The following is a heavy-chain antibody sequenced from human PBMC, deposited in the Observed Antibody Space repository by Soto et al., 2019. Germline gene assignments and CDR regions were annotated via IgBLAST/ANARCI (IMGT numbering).Heavy chain of an antibody. CDR2: ISPSGTT. Sequence: PSETLSLTCAVYGGSFSNNYWTWFRQPPGKGLEWIGEISPSGTTKYIPSLKSRGTISVDTSRKQFFLKVTSVSAADTAVYYCATSLWFGTQPEIWGPGTLVTVSS. J-gene: IGHJ4*02. CDR3: ATSLWFGTQPEI. CDR1: GGSFSNNY. V-gene: IGHV4-34*01. D-gene: IGHD3-10*01.